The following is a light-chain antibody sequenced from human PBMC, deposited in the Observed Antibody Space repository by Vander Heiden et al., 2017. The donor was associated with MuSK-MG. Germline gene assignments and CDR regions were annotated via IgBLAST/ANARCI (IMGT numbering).Light chain of an antibody. CDR1: SLSSYY. J-gene: IGLJ2*01. CDR3: NARDSSATRV. V-gene: IGLV3-19*01. Sequence: SSELTQDPAVSVAVGQTVRITCQGDSLSSYYASWYQQKPGQAPILVIYTKNNRPSGIPDRFSASSSGNTASLTITGAQAEDEADYYCNARDSSATRVFGGGTKLTVL. CDR2: TKN.